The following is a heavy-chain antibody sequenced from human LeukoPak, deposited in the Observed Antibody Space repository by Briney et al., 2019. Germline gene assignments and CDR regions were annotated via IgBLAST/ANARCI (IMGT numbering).Heavy chain of an antibody. J-gene: IGHJ3*02. Sequence: SGTLSLTCAVSGGSISSSNWWSWVRQPPGKGLEWIGEIYHSGSTNYNPSLKSRVTISVDKSKNQFSLKLSSVTAADTAVYYCARAPTHIVVVPAASLRLKAFDIWGQGTMVTVSS. D-gene: IGHD2-2*01. CDR1: GGSISSSNW. CDR3: ARAPTHIVVVPAASLRLKAFDI. V-gene: IGHV4-4*02. CDR2: IYHSGST.